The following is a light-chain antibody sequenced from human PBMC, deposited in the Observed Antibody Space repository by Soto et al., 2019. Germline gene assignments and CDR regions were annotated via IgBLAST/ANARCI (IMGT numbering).Light chain of an antibody. J-gene: IGKJ1*01. V-gene: IGKV3-15*01. Sequence: ELVMAQSPATLSVSPGERATLSCRASQSVSTNVAWYQQKPGQAPRLLIYGASTRATGIPARFSGSGSGTEFTLTIGSLLSEDFAVYYCQQYDNWPPWTFGQGTKVDIK. CDR2: GAS. CDR3: QQYDNWPPWT. CDR1: QSVSTN.